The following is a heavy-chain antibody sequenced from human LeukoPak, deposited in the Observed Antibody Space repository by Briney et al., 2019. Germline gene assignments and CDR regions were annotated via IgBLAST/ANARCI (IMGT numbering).Heavy chain of an antibody. J-gene: IGHJ4*02. CDR3: AKGRLLWFGELPDF. CDR1: GFTFSSYA. Sequence: GGSLRLSCAASGFTFSSYAMSWVRQAPGKGLEWVSSISGAGGTTGYADSVKGRFTISRDNAKNTLYLRMNSLRAEDTALYYCAKGRLLWFGELPDFWGQGTLVTVSS. V-gene: IGHV3-23*01. D-gene: IGHD3-10*01. CDR2: ISGAGGTT.